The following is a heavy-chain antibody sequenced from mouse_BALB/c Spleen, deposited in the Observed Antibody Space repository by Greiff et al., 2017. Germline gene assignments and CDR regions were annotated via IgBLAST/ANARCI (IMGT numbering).Heavy chain of an antibody. CDR1: GFNIKDTY. D-gene: IGHD1-1*01. CDR3: ANYYYGSDWYFDV. J-gene: IGHJ1*01. CDR2: IDPANGNT. Sequence: VQLKQSGAELVKPGASVKLSCTASGFNIKDTYMHWVKQRPEQGLEWIRRIDPANGNTKYDPKFQGKATITADTSSNTAYLQLSSLTSEDTAVYYCANYYYGSDWYFDVWGAGTTVTVSS. V-gene: IGHV14-3*02.